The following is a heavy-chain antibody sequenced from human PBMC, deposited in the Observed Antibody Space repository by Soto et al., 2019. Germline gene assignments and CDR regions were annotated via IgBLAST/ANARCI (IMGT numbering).Heavy chain of an antibody. CDR3: AKDFYYYDSSGEGAFDI. J-gene: IGHJ3*02. CDR1: GFTFSSYA. Sequence: PGGSLRLSCAASGFTFSSYAMSWVRQAPGKGLEWVSAISGSGGSTYYADSVKGRFTISRDNSKNTLYLQMNSLRAEDTAVYYCAKDFYYYDSSGEGAFDIWGQGTMVTVSS. D-gene: IGHD3-22*01. V-gene: IGHV3-23*01. CDR2: ISGSGGST.